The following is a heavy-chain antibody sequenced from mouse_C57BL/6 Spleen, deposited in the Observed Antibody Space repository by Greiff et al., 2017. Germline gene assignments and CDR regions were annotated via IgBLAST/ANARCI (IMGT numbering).Heavy chain of an antibody. CDR1: GYTFTSYT. D-gene: IGHD3-2*02. CDR2: INPSSGYT. CDR3: ARWDSSGYVEAMDY. V-gene: IGHV1-4*01. Sequence: QVQLQQSGAELARPGASVKMSCKASGYTFTSYTMHWVKQRPGQGLEWIGYINPSSGYTKYNQKFKDKVTLTADKSSSTAYMQLSSLTSEDTAVYYCARWDSSGYVEAMDYWGQGTSVTVSS. J-gene: IGHJ4*01.